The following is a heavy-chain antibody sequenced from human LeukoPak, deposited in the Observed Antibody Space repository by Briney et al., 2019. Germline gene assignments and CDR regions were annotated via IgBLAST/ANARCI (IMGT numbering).Heavy chain of an antibody. CDR1: GYTFTSYY. CDR2: INPSGGST. CDR3: ARDGMGGYGSR. J-gene: IGHJ4*02. D-gene: IGHD6-25*01. V-gene: IGHV1-46*01. Sequence: ASVKVSCKASGYTFTSYYMHWVRQAPGQGLEWMGIINPSGGSTSYAQKFQGRVTMTRDTSTSTVYMDLSSLRSEDTAVYYCARDGMGGYGSRWGQGTLVTVSS.